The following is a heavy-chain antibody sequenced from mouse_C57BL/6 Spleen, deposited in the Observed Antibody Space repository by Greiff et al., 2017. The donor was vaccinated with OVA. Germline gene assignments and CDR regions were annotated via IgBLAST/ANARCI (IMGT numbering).Heavy chain of an antibody. J-gene: IGHJ1*03. V-gene: IGHV7-1*01. CDR1: GFTFSDFY. CDR3: ARDALSTVVAHWYFDV. CDR2: SRNKANDYTT. Sequence: EVMLVESGGGLVQSGRSLRLSCATSGFTFSDFYMEWVRQAPGKGLEWIAASRNKANDYTTEYSASVKGRFIVSRDTSQSILYLQMNALRAEDTAIYYCARDALSTVVAHWYFDVWGTGTTVTVSS. D-gene: IGHD1-1*01.